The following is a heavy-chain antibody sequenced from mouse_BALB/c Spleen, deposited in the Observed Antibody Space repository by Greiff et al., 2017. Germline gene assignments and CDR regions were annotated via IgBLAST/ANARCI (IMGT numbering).Heavy chain of an antibody. Sequence: LPQSGAELARPGASVKMFCKASGYPFTSHTMPRVKQRPGQGLEWIGYIYPSSGYTNYNQKFKYKATLTADKSSSTAYMKLSSLTSEYSAVYYCAKEGVYGNYNYYAMDYWGQGTSVTVSS. D-gene: IGHD2-1*01. J-gene: IGHJ4*01. V-gene: IGHV1-4*01. CDR3: AKEGVYGNYNYYAMDY. CDR2: IYPSSGYT. CDR1: GYPFTSHT.